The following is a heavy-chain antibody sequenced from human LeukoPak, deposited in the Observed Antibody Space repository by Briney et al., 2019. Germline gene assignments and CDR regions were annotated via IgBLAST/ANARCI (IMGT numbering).Heavy chain of an antibody. Sequence: SVKVSCKASGGTFSSYAISWVRQAPGQGLEWMGRIIPILGIANYAQKFQGRVTITADKSTSTAYMELNSLRAEDTAVYYCAKDRDFWSGYYHDAFDIWGQGTMVTVSS. CDR3: AKDRDFWSGYYHDAFDI. D-gene: IGHD3-3*01. J-gene: IGHJ3*02. CDR1: GGTFSSYA. V-gene: IGHV1-69*04. CDR2: IIPILGIA.